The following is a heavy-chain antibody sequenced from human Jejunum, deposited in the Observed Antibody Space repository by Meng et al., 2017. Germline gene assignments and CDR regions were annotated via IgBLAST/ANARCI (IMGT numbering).Heavy chain of an antibody. CDR1: DGSTNVLYEY. CDR3: ARVFSYHCSGDICDRGTGLDYFDY. D-gene: IGHD2-15*01. V-gene: IGHV4-39*07. J-gene: IGHJ4*02. Sequence: SDTLSLTVRVPDGSTNVLYEYGCWIRQPPGKGLEWIGNIYYNGRTYYTPSLKSRVTISVDTSTNQFSLNLSSVTAADTAVYYCARVFSYHCSGDICDRGTGLDYFDYWGQG. CDR2: IYYNGRT.